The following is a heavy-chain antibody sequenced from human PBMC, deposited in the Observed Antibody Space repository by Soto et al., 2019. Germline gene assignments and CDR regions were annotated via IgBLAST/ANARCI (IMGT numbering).Heavy chain of an antibody. CDR3: ARMGGSLKNYFDY. J-gene: IGHJ4*02. CDR2: IDWDDDK. CDR1: GFSLSTSKMR. V-gene: IGHV2-70*04. Sequence: ESGPTLVNPTQTLTLTCTFSGFSLSTSKMRVSWIRQPPGKALEWLARIDWDDDKFYSTSLKTRLTISKDTFKNQVVLTMTTMDSVDTATYYCARMGGSLKNYFDYWGKGTLVTVSS. D-gene: IGHD1-26*01.